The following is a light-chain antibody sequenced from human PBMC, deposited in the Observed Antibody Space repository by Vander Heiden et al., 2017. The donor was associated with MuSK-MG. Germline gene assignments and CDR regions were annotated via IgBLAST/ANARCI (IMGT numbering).Light chain of an antibody. Sequence: SPELTQDPSVSVALGQTFRLTCQGDSLRMYYASWYQQKTRMVPVLVIDGKNNRPSGIPDRFSGYSSGNTASSTNTGGGAEDEADYYCTSQASSGVVVFGGGSKLTVL. CDR2: GKN. J-gene: IGLJ2*01. CDR3: TSQASSGVVV. CDR1: SLRMYY. V-gene: IGLV3-19*01.